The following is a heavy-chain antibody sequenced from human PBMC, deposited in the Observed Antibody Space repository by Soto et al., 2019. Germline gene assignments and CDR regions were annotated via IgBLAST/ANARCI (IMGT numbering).Heavy chain of an antibody. CDR1: GDSVISATYY. D-gene: IGHD6-13*01. Sequence: PSETLSLTCTVSGDSVISATYYWSWIRQPLGKGLDWIGYIYYDGGTTYNSSLKSRVTISTDTSRSQLSLQLISATPADTAFYYCARVLPGIAAAYDAFDVWGQGTMVTVS. J-gene: IGHJ3*01. CDR3: ARVLPGIAAAYDAFDV. CDR2: IYYDGGT. V-gene: IGHV4-61*01.